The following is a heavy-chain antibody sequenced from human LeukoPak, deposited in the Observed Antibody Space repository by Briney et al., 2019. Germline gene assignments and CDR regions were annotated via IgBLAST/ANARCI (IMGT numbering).Heavy chain of an antibody. J-gene: IGHJ2*01. Sequence: ASVKVSCKASGYTFTSYYMHWVRQAPGQGLEWMGIINPSGGSTSYAQKFQGRVTMTRDTSTSTVYMELSSLRSEDTAVYYCARDRYYHDSSGPDWYFDLWGRGTLVTVSS. CDR2: INPSGGST. CDR3: ARDRYYHDSSGPDWYFDL. D-gene: IGHD3-22*01. V-gene: IGHV1-46*01. CDR1: GYTFTSYY.